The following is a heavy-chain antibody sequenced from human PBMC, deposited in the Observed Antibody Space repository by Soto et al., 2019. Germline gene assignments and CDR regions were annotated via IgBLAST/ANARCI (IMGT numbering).Heavy chain of an antibody. CDR2: IYHSGST. CDR3: ARESRYSSGWYDYYYYMDV. J-gene: IGHJ6*03. Sequence: SETLSLTCAVSGGSISSSNWWSWVRQPPGKGLEWIGEIYHSGSTNYNPSLKSRVTISVDKSKNQFSLKLSSVTAADTAVYYCARESRYSSGWYDYYYYMDVWGKGTTVTVSS. CDR1: GGSISSSNW. D-gene: IGHD6-19*01. V-gene: IGHV4-4*02.